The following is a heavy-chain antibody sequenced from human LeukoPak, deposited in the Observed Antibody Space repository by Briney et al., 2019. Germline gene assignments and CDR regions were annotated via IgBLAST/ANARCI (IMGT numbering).Heavy chain of an antibody. V-gene: IGHV4-34*01. CDR1: GGSFSGYY. CDR3: ARASGFGYSYGCDY. CDR2: INHSGST. D-gene: IGHD5-18*01. Sequence: SETLSLTCAVYGGSFSGYYWSWIRQPPGKGLEWIGEINHSGSTNYNPSLKSRVTISVDTSKNQFSLKLSSVTAADTVVYYCARASGFGYSYGCDYWGQGTLVTVSS. J-gene: IGHJ4*02.